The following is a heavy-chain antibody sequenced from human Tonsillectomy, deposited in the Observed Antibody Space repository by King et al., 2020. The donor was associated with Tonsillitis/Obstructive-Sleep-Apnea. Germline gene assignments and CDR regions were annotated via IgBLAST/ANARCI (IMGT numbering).Heavy chain of an antibody. D-gene: IGHD3-3*01. CDR3: AIGRFLEGLLYPNWFDP. Sequence: VQLQESGPGLVQPSETLSLTCTVSGGSVSSGLYYWSWIRQPPGQGPEWIGYIYYSGSTNYNPSLKSRVTISLDTSKNQFSLKMSSVTAADTAVYYCAIGRFLEGLLYPNWFDPWGQGTLVTVSS. J-gene: IGHJ5*02. CDR1: GGSVSSGLYY. CDR2: IYYSGST. V-gene: IGHV4-61*01.